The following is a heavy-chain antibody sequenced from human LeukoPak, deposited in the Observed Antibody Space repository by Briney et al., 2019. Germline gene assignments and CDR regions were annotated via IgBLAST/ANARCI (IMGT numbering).Heavy chain of an antibody. Sequence: PSETLSLTCTVSGGSISSCSCYWGWLRPPPGKGLEWVVSIYYSGSTYYNPSLKSRVTISVDTSKNPFSLKLSSVTAANTAVYYCARQRSSSWDPNHYYYYMDVWGKGTTVTVSS. J-gene: IGHJ6*03. V-gene: IGHV4-39*01. CDR1: GGSISSCSCY. CDR2: IYYSGST. D-gene: IGHD6-13*01. CDR3: ARQRSSSWDPNHYYYYMDV.